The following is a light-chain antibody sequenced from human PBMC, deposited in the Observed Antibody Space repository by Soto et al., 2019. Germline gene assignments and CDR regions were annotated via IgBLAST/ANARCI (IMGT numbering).Light chain of an antibody. CDR2: GAS. CDR3: QQFHNWPPLT. Sequence: EIVMTQSPATLSVSPWGRATLSCRASQSVRSSFLAWYQQKPGQAPSLLIYGASTRATGIPARFSGSGSGTEFTLTISSLQSEDFAVYYCQQFHNWPPLTFGGGTKVDI. CDR1: QSVRSSF. J-gene: IGKJ4*01. V-gene: IGKV3-15*01.